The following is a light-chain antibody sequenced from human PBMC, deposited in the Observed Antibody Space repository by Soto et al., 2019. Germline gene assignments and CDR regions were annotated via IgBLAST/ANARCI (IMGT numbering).Light chain of an antibody. CDR1: SSNIATGYD. V-gene: IGLV1-40*01. J-gene: IGLJ1*01. CDR3: QSYDSSLSGYV. CDR2: GNN. Sequence: QSVLTQPPSVSGAPGQRVTISCTGSSSNIATGYDVHWYQQLPGTAPKLLIYGNNNRPSGVPDRFSGSKSGTSASLAITGLQAEDEAYYYCQSYDSSLSGYVFGTGTKLTVL.